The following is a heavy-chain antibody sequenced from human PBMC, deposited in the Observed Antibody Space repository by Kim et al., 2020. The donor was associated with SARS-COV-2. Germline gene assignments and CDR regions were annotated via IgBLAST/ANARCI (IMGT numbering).Heavy chain of an antibody. J-gene: IGHJ4*02. Sequence: SETLSLTCAVSGGSISGDDWWSWVRQPPGKGLEWIWEIYHGRTTNYNPSLKSRVTISIDKAKHQFSLKLNSVTAADTAVYYCAQSSVRRCLDYWGQGTLVTVSS. D-gene: IGHD3-10*02. V-gene: IGHV4-4*02. CDR2: IYHGRTT. CDR3: AQSSVRRCLDY. CDR1: GGSISGDDW.